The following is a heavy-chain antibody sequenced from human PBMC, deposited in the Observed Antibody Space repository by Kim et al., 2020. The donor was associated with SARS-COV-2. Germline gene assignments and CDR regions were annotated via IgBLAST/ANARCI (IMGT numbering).Heavy chain of an antibody. CDR1: GYTLTELS. Sequence: ASVKVSCKVSGYTLTELSMHWVRQAPGKGLEWMGGFDPEDGETIYAQKFQGRVTMTEDTSTDTAYMELSSLRSEDTAVYYCATAGGGYCSGGSCYDGMDVWGQGTTVTVSS. V-gene: IGHV1-24*01. J-gene: IGHJ6*02. D-gene: IGHD2-15*01. CDR3: ATAGGGYCSGGSCYDGMDV. CDR2: FDPEDGET.